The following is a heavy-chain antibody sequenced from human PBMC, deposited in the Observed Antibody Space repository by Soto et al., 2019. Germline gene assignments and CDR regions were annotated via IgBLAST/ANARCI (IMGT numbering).Heavy chain of an antibody. J-gene: IGHJ4*01. Sequence: EVQLVESGGGLVQPGGSQRLSCAASGFTFSDHYMDWVRQAPGKGLEWVGRISNKANSYTTDYAASVKGRFTISRDDSKATLYLQMNSLKTEDTAIYYCARDSGKGAYFDYWGHGTLATVSS. V-gene: IGHV3-72*01. CDR3: ARDSGKGAYFDY. CDR2: ISNKANSYTT. D-gene: IGHD1-26*01. CDR1: GFTFSDHY.